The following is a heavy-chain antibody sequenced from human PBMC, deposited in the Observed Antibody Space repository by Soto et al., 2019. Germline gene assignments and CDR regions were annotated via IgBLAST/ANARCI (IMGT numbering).Heavy chain of an antibody. CDR2: TYYRSKWYN. CDR1: GDSVSSNSAA. CDR3: ARVSSSSWSPDDAFDI. V-gene: IGHV6-1*01. J-gene: IGHJ3*02. Sequence: PSQTLSLTCAISGDSVSSNSAAWNWIRQSPSRGLEWLGRTYYRSKWYNDYAVSVKSRITINPDTSKNQFSLQLNSVTPEDTAVYYCARVSSSSWSPDDAFDIWGQGTMVTVSS. D-gene: IGHD6-13*01.